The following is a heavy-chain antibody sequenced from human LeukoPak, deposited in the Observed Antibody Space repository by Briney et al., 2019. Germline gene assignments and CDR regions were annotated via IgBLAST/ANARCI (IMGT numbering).Heavy chain of an antibody. Sequence: GGSLRLSCAASGFTFSSYSMNWVRQAPGKGLEWVSSITSSGSYIYYADSLKGRFTISRDNAKNSLYLQMNSLRAEDTAVYYCARAKPKNMVRGLIMRRESRYYFDYWGQGTLVTVSS. V-gene: IGHV3-21*01. CDR1: GFTFSSYS. J-gene: IGHJ4*02. CDR2: ITSSGSYI. D-gene: IGHD3-10*01. CDR3: ARAKPKNMVRGLIMRRESRYYFDY.